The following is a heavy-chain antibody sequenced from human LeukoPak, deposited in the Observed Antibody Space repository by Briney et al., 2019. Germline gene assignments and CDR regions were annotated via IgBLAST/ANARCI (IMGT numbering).Heavy chain of an antibody. CDR2: ISSRGSTI. Sequence: GGSLRLSCAASGFTFSDYYMSWIRQAPGKGLEWVSYISSRGSTIYYADSVKGRFTISRDNAKNSLYLQMNSLRSDDTAVYYCATSPVIGVLWFGELMGAMRDWGQGTLVTVSS. CDR3: ATSPVIGVLWFGELMGAMRD. CDR1: GFTFSDYY. J-gene: IGHJ4*02. V-gene: IGHV3-11*01. D-gene: IGHD3-10*01.